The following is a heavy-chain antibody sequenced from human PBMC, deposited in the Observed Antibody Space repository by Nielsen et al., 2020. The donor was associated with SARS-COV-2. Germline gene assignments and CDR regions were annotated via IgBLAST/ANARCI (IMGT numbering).Heavy chain of an antibody. Sequence: ASVKVSCKASGYTFTSYDINWVRQATGQGLEWMGWMNPNSGNTGYAQKFQGRVTMTRNTSISTAYMELSSLRSEDTAVYYCARGLPLVFRASRQAPAAKVRPYDFWGHGTLVTVSS. CDR1: GYTFTSYD. D-gene: IGHD2-15*01. CDR2: MNPNSGNT. CDR3: ARGLPLVFRASRQAPAAKVRPYDF. V-gene: IGHV1-8*01. J-gene: IGHJ4*01.